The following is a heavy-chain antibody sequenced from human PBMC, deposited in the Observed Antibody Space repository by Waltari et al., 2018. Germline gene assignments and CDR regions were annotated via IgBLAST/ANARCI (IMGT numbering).Heavy chain of an antibody. Sequence: EVQLVESGGGLVQPGGSLRLSCAASGFNFGIHWMTWVRQAPGKGLVWVSRINIDGSSTVYADSVKGRFTISRDNAKNTLYLQMNSLRADDTAVYYCARRYYGSGSLGCYFDLWGQGTLVTVSS. CDR2: INIDGSST. D-gene: IGHD3-10*01. V-gene: IGHV3-74*01. CDR1: GFNFGIHW. J-gene: IGHJ4*02. CDR3: ARRYYGSGSLGCYFDL.